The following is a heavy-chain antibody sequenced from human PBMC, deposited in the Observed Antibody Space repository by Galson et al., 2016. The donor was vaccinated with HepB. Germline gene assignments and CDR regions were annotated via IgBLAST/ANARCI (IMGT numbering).Heavy chain of an antibody. J-gene: IGHJ4*02. CDR3: ARGPTVTTDF. CDR2: IYSGGST. V-gene: IGHV4-30-4*01. D-gene: IGHD4-17*01. CDR1: GGSISSDVYY. Sequence: TLSLTCTVSGGSISSDVYYWSWFRQPPGKGLEWIAYIYSGGSTHYNPSLRSRSFISVDTPKNQFSLNLNSVTAAGTAVYYCARGPTVTTDFWGQGTLVTVSS.